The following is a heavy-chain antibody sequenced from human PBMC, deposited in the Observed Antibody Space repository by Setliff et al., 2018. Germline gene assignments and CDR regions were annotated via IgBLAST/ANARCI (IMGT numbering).Heavy chain of an antibody. CDR3: AGGREFDY. J-gene: IGHJ4*02. V-gene: IGHV4-59*01. D-gene: IGHD3-16*01. Sequence: SETLSLTCTVSGGSISSYYWSWIRQPPGKGLEWIGEINHSGSTNYNPSLKSRVTISVDTSKNQFSLKLSSVTAADTAVYYCAGGREFDYWGQGTLVTVSS. CDR1: GGSISSYY. CDR2: INHSGST.